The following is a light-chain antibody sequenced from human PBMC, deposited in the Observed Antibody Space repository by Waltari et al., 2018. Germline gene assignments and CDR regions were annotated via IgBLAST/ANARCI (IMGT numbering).Light chain of an antibody. CDR3: QQYYNPPLT. J-gene: IGKJ4*01. V-gene: IGKV4-1*01. Sequence: DIVMTQSPDSLAVSLGERATINCKSSQNVLFTSNDKNNLAWYQQKAGQPPKLLIYWASTRKSGVPDRFSGSGSGTDFTLTISSLQAEDVAVYYCQQYYNPPLTFGGGTKVEIK. CDR1: QNVLFTSNDKNN. CDR2: WAS.